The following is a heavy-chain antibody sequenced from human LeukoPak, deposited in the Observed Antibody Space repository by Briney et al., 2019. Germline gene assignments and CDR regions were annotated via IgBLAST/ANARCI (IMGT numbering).Heavy chain of an antibody. D-gene: IGHD2-15*01. CDR1: GFTVSSNY. V-gene: IGHV3-66*02. Sequence: GGSLRLSCAASGFTVSSNYMSWVRQAPGKGLEWVSVIYSGGSTYYADSVKGRFTISRDNSKNTLYLQMNSLRAEDTAVYYCANWEDYCSGGSCYSVDYWGQGTLVTVSS. CDR2: IYSGGST. J-gene: IGHJ4*02. CDR3: ANWEDYCSGGSCYSVDY.